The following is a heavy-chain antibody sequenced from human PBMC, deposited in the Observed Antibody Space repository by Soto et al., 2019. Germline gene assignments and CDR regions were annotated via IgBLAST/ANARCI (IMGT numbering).Heavy chain of an antibody. CDR3: ARAGVVRFLEWLHEFDY. J-gene: IGHJ4*02. D-gene: IGHD3-3*01. CDR2: ISSSSSTI. V-gene: IGHV3-48*01. CDR1: GVTFSSYS. Sequence: GGSLRLSCAASGVTFSSYSMNWVRQAPGKGLEWVSYISSSSSTIYYADSVKGRFTISRDNAKNSLYLQMNSLRAEDTAVYYCARAGVVRFLEWLHEFDYWGQGTLVTVSS.